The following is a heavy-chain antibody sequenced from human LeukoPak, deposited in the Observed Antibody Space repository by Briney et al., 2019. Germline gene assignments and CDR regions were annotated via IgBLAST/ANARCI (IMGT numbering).Heavy chain of an antibody. J-gene: IGHJ5*02. CDR2: IYYSGST. V-gene: IGHV4-61*10. CDR1: GGSISSGSNY. CDR3: ARVSVHFGSGSYYYRWFDP. D-gene: IGHD3-10*01. Sequence: SETLSLTCTVSGGSISSGSNYWSWIRQPAGKGLEWIGYIYYSGSTNYNPSLKSRVTISVDTSKNQFSLKLSSVTAADTAVYYCARVSVHFGSGSYYYRWFDPWGQGTLVTVSS.